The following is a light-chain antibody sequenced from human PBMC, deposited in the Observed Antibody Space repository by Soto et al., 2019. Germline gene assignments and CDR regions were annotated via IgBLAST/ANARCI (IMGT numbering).Light chain of an antibody. Sequence: QSALTQPASVSGSPGQSITISCTGTASDIGAYNYVSWYQQHPDKAPKLVIFEVSNRPSEVSSRFSGSKSGTTASLTISGLQPEDESNYYCSSYSRGGTLLFGGGTRLTVL. CDR3: SSYSRGGTLL. CDR1: ASDIGAYNY. CDR2: EVS. J-gene: IGLJ2*01. V-gene: IGLV2-14*01.